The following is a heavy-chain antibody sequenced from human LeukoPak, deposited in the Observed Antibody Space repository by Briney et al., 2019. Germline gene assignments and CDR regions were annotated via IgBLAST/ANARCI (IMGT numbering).Heavy chain of an antibody. J-gene: IGHJ3*02. CDR1: GFTFSRNS. CDR3: ARGASVVAGSDDAFDI. D-gene: IGHD6-19*01. Sequence: GGSLRLSCAASGFTFSRNSMNWVRQAPGKGLEWVSSISSSSIYIYYADSVKGRFTISRDNAKNSLYLQMNSLRAEDTAVYYCARGASVVAGSDDAFDIWGQGTMVTVSS. V-gene: IGHV3-21*01. CDR2: ISSSSIYI.